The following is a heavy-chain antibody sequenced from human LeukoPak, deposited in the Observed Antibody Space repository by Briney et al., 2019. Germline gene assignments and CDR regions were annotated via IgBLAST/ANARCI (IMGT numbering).Heavy chain of an antibody. Sequence: GGSLRPSCAASGFTFSSYAMSWVRQAPGKGLEWVSAISGSGGSTYYADSVKGRFTISRDNSKNTLYLQMNSLRAEDTAVYYCAKDLIKDIVLMVYATGLFDYWGQGTLVTVSS. CDR3: AKDLIKDIVLMVYATGLFDY. CDR1: GFTFSSYA. D-gene: IGHD2-8*01. V-gene: IGHV3-23*01. CDR2: ISGSGGST. J-gene: IGHJ4*02.